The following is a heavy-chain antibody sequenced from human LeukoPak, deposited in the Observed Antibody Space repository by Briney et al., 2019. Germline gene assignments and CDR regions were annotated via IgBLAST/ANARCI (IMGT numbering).Heavy chain of an antibody. CDR3: ARAGSYSSSFDY. CDR1: GFTFSSYW. Sequence: PGGSLRLSCAASGFTFSSYWMHWVRQAPGKGLVWVSRIKTDGSITSYADSVKGRFTISRDNAKNTLYVQMNSLRVEDTAVYCCARAGSYSSSFDYWGQGTLVTVSS. D-gene: IGHD6-13*01. V-gene: IGHV3-74*01. CDR2: IKTDGSIT. J-gene: IGHJ4*02.